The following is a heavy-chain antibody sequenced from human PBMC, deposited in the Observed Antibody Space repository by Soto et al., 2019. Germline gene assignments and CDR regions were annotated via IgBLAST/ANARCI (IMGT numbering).Heavy chain of an antibody. CDR3: AKIPGFY. CDR2: ISYDGSNK. V-gene: IGHV3-30*18. CDR1: GFTFSSYG. J-gene: IGHJ4*02. D-gene: IGHD2-21*01. Sequence: PGGSLRLSCAASGFTFSSYGMHWVRQAPGKGLEWVAVISYDGSNKYYADSVKGRFTISRDNSKNTLYPQMNSLRAEDTAVYYCAKIPGFYWGQGTLVTVSS.